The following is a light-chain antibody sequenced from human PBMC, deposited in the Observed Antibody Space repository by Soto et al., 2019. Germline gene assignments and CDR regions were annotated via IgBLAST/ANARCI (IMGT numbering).Light chain of an antibody. CDR2: GAS. J-gene: IGKJ4*01. CDR3: QQYGSSPLLT. Sequence: IVLTQSPVPLSFSPRERAPPSCRSLQSVSSSYLAWYQQKPGQAPRLLIYGASSRATGIPDRFSGSGSGTDFTLTISRLEPEDFAVYYCQQYGSSPLLTFGGGTKVDIK. V-gene: IGKV3-20*01. CDR1: QSVSSSY.